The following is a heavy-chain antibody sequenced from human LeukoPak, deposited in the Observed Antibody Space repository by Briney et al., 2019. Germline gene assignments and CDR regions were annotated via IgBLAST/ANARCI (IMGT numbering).Heavy chain of an antibody. Sequence: PGGSLRLSCAASGFTFSGSAMHWVRQASGKGLEWVGRIRSKANSYATAYAASVRGRFTISRDDSKNTAYLQMNSLKTEDTAVYYCTRHNVDRPYWGQGTLVTVSS. D-gene: IGHD3-22*01. CDR1: GFTFSGSA. J-gene: IGHJ4*02. CDR3: TRHNVDRPY. V-gene: IGHV3-73*01. CDR2: IRSKANSYAT.